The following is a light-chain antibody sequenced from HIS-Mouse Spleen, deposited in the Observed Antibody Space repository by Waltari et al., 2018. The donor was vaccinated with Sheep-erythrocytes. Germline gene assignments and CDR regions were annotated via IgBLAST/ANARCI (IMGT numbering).Light chain of an antibody. J-gene: IGLJ3*02. CDR3: YSAADNNLGV. CDR1: VLAKKY. Sequence: SYELTQPSSVSVSPGQTARITCSGDVLAKKYARWFQQKPGQAPVLVIYTDSERPSGIPARFSGSSSGTPVTLTISGAQVADEADYYCYSAADNNLGVFGGGTKLTVL. CDR2: TDS. V-gene: IGLV3-27*01.